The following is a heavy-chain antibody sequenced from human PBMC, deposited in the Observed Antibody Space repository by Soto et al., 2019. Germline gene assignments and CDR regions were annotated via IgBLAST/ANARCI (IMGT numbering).Heavy chain of an antibody. CDR1: GGSISSYY. Sequence: ETLSLTCTVSGGSISSYYWSWIRQPPGKGLEWIGYIYYSGSTNYNPSLKSRVTISVDTSKNQFSLKLSSVTAADTAVYYCARSRMVPASIDYWGQGTLVTVSS. CDR3: ARSRMVPASIDY. J-gene: IGHJ4*02. D-gene: IGHD3-10*01. CDR2: IYYSGST. V-gene: IGHV4-59*01.